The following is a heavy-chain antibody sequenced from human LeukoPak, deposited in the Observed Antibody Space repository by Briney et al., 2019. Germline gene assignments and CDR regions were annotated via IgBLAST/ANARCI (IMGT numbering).Heavy chain of an antibody. D-gene: IGHD4-17*01. CDR2: IIPILGIA. CDR1: GGTFSSYA. V-gene: IGHV1-69*04. CDR3: ARGSHDYGDTYY. Sequence: GSSVKVSCKASGGTFSSYAISWVRQAPGQGLEWMGRIIPILGIANYAQKFQGRVTITADKSTSTAYMELSSLRSEDTAVYYCARGSHDYGDTYYWGQGTLVTVSS. J-gene: IGHJ4*02.